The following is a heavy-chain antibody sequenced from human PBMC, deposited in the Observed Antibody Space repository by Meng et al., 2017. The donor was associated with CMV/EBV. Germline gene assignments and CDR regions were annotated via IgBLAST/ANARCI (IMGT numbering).Heavy chain of an antibody. Sequence: ASVKVSCKASGYTVTSYYMHWVRQAPGQGLEWMGIINPSGGSTSYAQKFQGRVTMTRDTSISTSYMELSRLKSDDTAVYYCARVTVMLPYAKDFDYWGQGTLVTVSS. CDR2: INPSGGST. D-gene: IGHD2-8*01. CDR3: ARVTVMLPYAKDFDY. J-gene: IGHJ4*02. CDR1: GYTVTSYY. V-gene: IGHV1-46*01.